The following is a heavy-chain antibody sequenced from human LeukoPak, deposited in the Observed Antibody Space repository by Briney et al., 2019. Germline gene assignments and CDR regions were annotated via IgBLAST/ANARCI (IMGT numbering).Heavy chain of an antibody. CDR3: ARVFDS. J-gene: IGHJ4*02. CDR1: GGSVSTSDYY. V-gene: IGHV4-39*07. CDR2: VFYTGKT. Sequence: PSETLSLTCTVSGGSVSTSDYYWGWIRQSPVRGLEWIGDVFYTGKTNYNPSLRGRATISIDTSKNQFSLKLTYVTAADSAVYYCARVFDSWGQGTLVTVSS.